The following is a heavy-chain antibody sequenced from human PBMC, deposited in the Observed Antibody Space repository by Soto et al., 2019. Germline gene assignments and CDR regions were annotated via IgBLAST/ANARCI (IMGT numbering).Heavy chain of an antibody. CDR1: GFTFSSYA. CDR3: AKGRITSFGVVIIRADYFDY. Sequence: PGGSLRLSCAASGFTFSSYAMSWVRQAPGKGLEWVSAISGSGGSTYYADSVKGRFTISRGNSKNTLYLQMNSLRAEDTAVYYCAKGRITSFGVVIIRADYFDYWGQGTLVTVSS. J-gene: IGHJ4*02. V-gene: IGHV3-23*01. CDR2: ISGSGGST. D-gene: IGHD3-3*01.